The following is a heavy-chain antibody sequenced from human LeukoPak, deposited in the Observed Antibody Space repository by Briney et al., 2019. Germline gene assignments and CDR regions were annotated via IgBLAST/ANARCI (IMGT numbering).Heavy chain of an antibody. CDR3: AKEGGRVLREATINY. J-gene: IGHJ4*02. V-gene: IGHV3-23*01. CDR2: FSGSGGNT. D-gene: IGHD5-12*01. CDR1: GFTFSNYA. Sequence: GGSLRLSCAASGFTFSNYAMSWVRQAPGKGLEWVSSFSGSGGNTYYAESVKGRFTISRDNSKNTLYPQMTNLRAEDTALYYCAKEGGRVLREATINYWGQGTLVTVSS.